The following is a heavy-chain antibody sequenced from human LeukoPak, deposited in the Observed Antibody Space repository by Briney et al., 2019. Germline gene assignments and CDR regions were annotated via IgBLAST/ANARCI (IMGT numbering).Heavy chain of an antibody. CDR1: GFTFAGHG. D-gene: IGHD6-13*01. Sequence: GGSLRLSCAVSGFTFAGHGMSWVRQAPGKGLEWVSGISERGDNTYHADSVKGRFTVSRDNSKNTLYLQMNSLRADDTAVYFCAKDSSDSWLPDYWGQGTLVIVSS. V-gene: IGHV3-23*01. CDR2: ISERGDNT. CDR3: AKDSSDSWLPDY. J-gene: IGHJ4*02.